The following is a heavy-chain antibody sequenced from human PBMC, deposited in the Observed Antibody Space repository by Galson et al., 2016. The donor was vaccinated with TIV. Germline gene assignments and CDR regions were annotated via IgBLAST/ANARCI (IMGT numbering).Heavy chain of an antibody. CDR2: ILPIFGAA. CDR3: ARPSSSCRGCSYYYYMDV. CDR1: GGSFSTYA. D-gene: IGHD6-19*01. J-gene: IGHJ6*03. V-gene: IGHV1-69*13. Sequence: SVKVSCKVSGGSFSTYAISWVRQAPGQGLEWMGGILPIFGAATYAQKFQGRVTITADESTNTAYMELSSLKSDDTAMYYCARPSSSCRGCSYYYYMDVWGKGTTVTVSS.